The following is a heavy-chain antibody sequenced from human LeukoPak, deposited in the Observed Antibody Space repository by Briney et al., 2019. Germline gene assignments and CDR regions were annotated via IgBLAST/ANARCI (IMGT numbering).Heavy chain of an antibody. CDR3: AKDLPRRYSYGYSHY. Sequence: ASVRVSCKASGYTFTSYYMHWVRQAPGQGLEWMGIINPSGGSTSYAQKFQGRVTMTRDMSTSTVYMELSSLRSEDTAVYYCAKDLPRRYSYGYSHYWGQGTLVTVSS. V-gene: IGHV1-46*01. J-gene: IGHJ4*02. CDR1: GYTFTSYY. D-gene: IGHD5-18*01. CDR2: INPSGGST.